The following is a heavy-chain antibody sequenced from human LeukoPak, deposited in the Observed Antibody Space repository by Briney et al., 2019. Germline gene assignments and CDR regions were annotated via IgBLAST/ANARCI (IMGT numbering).Heavy chain of an antibody. CDR1: GFTFSRYN. Sequence: GGSLRLSCAASGFTFSRYNMNWVRQAPGKGLEWLSYISSGSSTIYYADSVKGRYTISRDNAKNSLYLQMNSLRDEDTAVYYCARDYGSHGEYFDYWGQGTLVTVSS. D-gene: IGHD3-10*01. J-gene: IGHJ4*02. CDR2: ISSGSSTI. V-gene: IGHV3-48*02. CDR3: ARDYGSHGEYFDY.